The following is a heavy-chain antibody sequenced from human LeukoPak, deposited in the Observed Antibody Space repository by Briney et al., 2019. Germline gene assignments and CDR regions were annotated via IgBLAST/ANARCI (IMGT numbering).Heavy chain of an antibody. CDR1: GFTFSDYY. V-gene: IGHV3-11*04. CDR3: AREWMITMVRGVISNWFDP. J-gene: IGHJ5*02. CDR2: IRSSGSTI. Sequence: GGSVRLSCAASGFTFSDYYMSWIRQAPGKGLEWVSYIRSSGSTIYYADSVKGRFTISRDNAKNSLYLQMNSLRAEDTAVYYCAREWMITMVRGVISNWFDPWGQGTLVTVSS. D-gene: IGHD3-10*01.